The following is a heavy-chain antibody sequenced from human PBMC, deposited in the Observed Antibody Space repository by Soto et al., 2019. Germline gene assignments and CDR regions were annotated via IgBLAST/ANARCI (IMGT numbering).Heavy chain of an antibody. CDR3: ARGGSYHLANDAFDI. J-gene: IGHJ3*02. D-gene: IGHD1-26*01. V-gene: IGHV3-48*02. CDR2: ISSSSSTI. Sequence: EVQLVESGGGLVQPGGSLRLSCAASGFTFSSYSMNWVRQAPGKGLEWVSYISSSSSTIYYAVSVKGRFTISRDNAKNSLYLQMNSLRDEDTAVYYCARGGSYHLANDAFDIWGQGTMVTVSS. CDR1: GFTFSSYS.